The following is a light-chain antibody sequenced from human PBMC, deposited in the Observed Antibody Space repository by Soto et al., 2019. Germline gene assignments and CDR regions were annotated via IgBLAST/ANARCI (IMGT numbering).Light chain of an antibody. CDR2: GAS. V-gene: IGKV3-15*01. J-gene: IGKJ1*01. CDR1: QSVSSN. Sequence: EIVMTQSPAILSVSPGERATLSCRASQSVSSNLAWYQQKPGQAPRLRIYGASTRSTGIPARFSGSGSGTESTLTISSLQSEDFAVYYCQHYNNWPPWTFGQGTKVEIK. CDR3: QHYNNWPPWT.